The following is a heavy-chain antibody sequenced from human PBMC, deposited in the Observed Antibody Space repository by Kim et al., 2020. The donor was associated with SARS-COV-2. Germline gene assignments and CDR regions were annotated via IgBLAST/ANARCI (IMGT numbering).Heavy chain of an antibody. V-gene: IGHV3-30*18. D-gene: IGHD3-3*01. Sequence: GGSLRLSCAASGFTFSSYGMHWVRQAPGKGLEWVAVISYDGSNKYYADSVKGRFTISRDNSKNTLYLQMNSLRAEDTAVYYCAKGDGFWSGYCDYWGQGTLVTVSS. J-gene: IGHJ4*02. CDR1: GFTFSSYG. CDR2: ISYDGSNK. CDR3: AKGDGFWSGYCDY.